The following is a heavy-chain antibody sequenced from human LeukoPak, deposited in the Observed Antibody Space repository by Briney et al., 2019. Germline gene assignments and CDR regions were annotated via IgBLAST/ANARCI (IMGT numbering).Heavy chain of an antibody. CDR1: GFTFSSYA. CDR2: ISGSGGST. D-gene: IGHD3-10*01. Sequence: PGGSLRLSCAASGFTFSSYAMSWVRQAPGKGLEWVSAISGSGGSTYYADSVKGRFTISRDNSKNTLYLQMNSLRAEDTPVYYFANDSSAWFGGLFPSWLDPWGQGTLVTVCS. CDR3: ANDSSAWFGGLFPSWLDP. J-gene: IGHJ5*02. V-gene: IGHV3-23*01.